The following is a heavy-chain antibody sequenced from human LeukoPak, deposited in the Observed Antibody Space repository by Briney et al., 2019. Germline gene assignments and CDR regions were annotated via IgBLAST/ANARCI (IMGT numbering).Heavy chain of an antibody. CDR1: GGTFSSYA. CDR2: IIPIFGTA. J-gene: IGHJ5*02. D-gene: IGHD2-2*01. V-gene: IGHV1-69*13. CDR3: ARIAYCSSTSCYAGWFDP. Sequence: RGASVNVSCKASGGTFSSYAISWVRQAPGQGLEWMGGIIPIFGTANYAQKFQGRVTITADESTSTAYMELSSLRSEDTAVYYCARIAYCSSTSCYAGWFDPWGQGTLVTVSS.